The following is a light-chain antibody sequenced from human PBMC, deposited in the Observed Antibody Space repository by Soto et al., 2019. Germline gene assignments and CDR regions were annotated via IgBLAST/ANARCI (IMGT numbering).Light chain of an antibody. CDR3: ATWDDTLSGRV. Sequence: QSVLTQPPSASGTPGQRVTISCSGSRSNIGSNYVYWFQQLPGTAPKLLIYRNNQRPSGVPDRFSGSKSGTSASLAISGLRSDDEADYYCATWDDTLSGRVFGGGTKLTVL. CDR1: RSNIGSNY. J-gene: IGLJ3*02. V-gene: IGLV1-47*01. CDR2: RNN.